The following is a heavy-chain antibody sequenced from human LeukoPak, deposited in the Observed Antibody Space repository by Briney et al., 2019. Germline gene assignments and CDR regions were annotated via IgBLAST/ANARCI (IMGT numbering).Heavy chain of an antibody. Sequence: GGSLRLSCAASGFAFSSYGMHWVRQAPGKGLEWVAFIQYDGSNKYYADSVKGRFTISRDNSKNTLYLQMNSLRPEDTAVYYCAKVVVPAAIFGAFDIWGQGTMVTVSS. CDR3: AKVVVPAAIFGAFDI. CDR2: IQYDGSNK. D-gene: IGHD2-2*02. J-gene: IGHJ3*02. V-gene: IGHV3-30*02. CDR1: GFAFSSYG.